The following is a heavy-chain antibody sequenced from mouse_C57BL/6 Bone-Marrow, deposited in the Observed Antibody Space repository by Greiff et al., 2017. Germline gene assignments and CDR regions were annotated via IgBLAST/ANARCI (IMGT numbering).Heavy chain of an antibody. J-gene: IGHJ2*01. CDR3: TTEFDY. CDR1: GFNFNDDY. V-gene: IGHV14-4*01. Sequence: VQLQQSGAELVRPGASVKFSCTASGFNFNDDYMTWVKQRPEQGLEWIGWIDPENGDTDYASKFQGKATITADTSSNTAYLQLSSLTSEDTAVYYCTTEFDYWGQGTTLTVSS. CDR2: IDPENGDT.